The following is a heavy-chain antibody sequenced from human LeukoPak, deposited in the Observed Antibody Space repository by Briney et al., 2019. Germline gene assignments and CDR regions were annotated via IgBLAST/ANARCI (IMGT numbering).Heavy chain of an antibody. D-gene: IGHD3-22*01. CDR3: ARVDTYYYDSSCYDDAFDI. V-gene: IGHV4-34*01. Sequence: SETLSLTCAVYGGSFSVDYWNWIRQPPGKGLEWIGQITHSGGANYNPSLKSRVSILLDTSKKQFSLKLSSVTAADTAVYYCARVDTYYYDSSCYDDAFDIWGQGTIVTVSS. CDR1: GGSFSVDY. J-gene: IGHJ3*02. CDR2: ITHSGGA.